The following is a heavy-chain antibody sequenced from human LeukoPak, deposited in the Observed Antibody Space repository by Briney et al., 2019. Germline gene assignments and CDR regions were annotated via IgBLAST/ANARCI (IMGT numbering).Heavy chain of an antibody. Sequence: SETLSLTCTVSGGSISTYYWSWIRQPPGKGLEWIGYIYYSGSTNYNPSLKSRVTMSVDTSKNQFSLKLSSVTAADTAVYYCARLTRDGYNAYFDYWGQGTLVTVSS. J-gene: IGHJ4*02. V-gene: IGHV4-59*08. D-gene: IGHD5-24*01. CDR1: GGSISTYY. CDR2: IYYSGST. CDR3: ARLTRDGYNAYFDY.